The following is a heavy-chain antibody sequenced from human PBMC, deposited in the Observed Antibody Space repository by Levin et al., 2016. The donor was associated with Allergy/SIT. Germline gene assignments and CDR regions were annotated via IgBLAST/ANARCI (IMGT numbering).Heavy chain of an antibody. D-gene: IGHD3-9*01. J-gene: IGHJ4*02. V-gene: IGHV4-59*08. CDR2: IYYRGNT. CDR3: ARHDDISVLRNGFDY. Sequence: SETLSLTCTVSGGSISGYFWSWMRQPPGKGLEWIGYIYYRGNTLYNPSLKSRVTMSVDTSKNQFSLSLYSVTAADTAVYHCARHDDISVLRNGFDYWGQGIPVTVSS. CDR1: GGSISGYF.